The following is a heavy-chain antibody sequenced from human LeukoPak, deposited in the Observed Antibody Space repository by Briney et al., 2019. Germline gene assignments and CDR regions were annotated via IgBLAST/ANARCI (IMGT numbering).Heavy chain of an antibody. V-gene: IGHV3-15*01. D-gene: IGHD3-16*02. Sequence: GGSLRLSCAASGFTFSNAWMSWVRQAPGKGLEWVGRTKSKTDGGTTDYAAPVKGRFTISRDDSKNTLYLQMNSLRAEDTAVYYCARAMITFGGVIDYWGQGTLGTVSS. J-gene: IGHJ4*02. CDR2: TKSKTDGGTT. CDR1: GFTFSNAW. CDR3: ARAMITFGGVIDY.